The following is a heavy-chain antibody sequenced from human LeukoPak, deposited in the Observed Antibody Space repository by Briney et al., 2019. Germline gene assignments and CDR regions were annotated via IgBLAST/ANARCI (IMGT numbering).Heavy chain of an antibody. J-gene: IGHJ4*02. V-gene: IGHV3-53*01. CDR3: ARAAWYSSSWQEGYYFDY. CDR1: GFTVNNY. D-gene: IGHD6-13*01. Sequence: GGSLRLSCAASGFTVNNYMNWVRQEPGKGLEWCSVIYSGDTTDYADSVKGRFTISRDTSKNTLYLQMNSLRADDTAVYYCARAAWYSSSWQEGYYFDYWGQGTLVTVSS. CDR2: IYSGDTT.